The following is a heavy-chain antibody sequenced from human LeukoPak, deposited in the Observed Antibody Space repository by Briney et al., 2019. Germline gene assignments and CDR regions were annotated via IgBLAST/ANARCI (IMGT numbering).Heavy chain of an antibody. D-gene: IGHD5-12*01. V-gene: IGHV4-4*02. Sequence: PSETLSLTCAVSGDSISSSNWWSWVRQPPGKGLEWIAEIYRSGNTNYNPSLKSRITINPDTSKNQFSLQLNSVTPEDTAVYFCVRLVGGDIDYWGQGTLVTVSS. CDR2: IYRSGNT. CDR3: VRLVGGDIDY. J-gene: IGHJ4*02. CDR1: GDSISSSNW.